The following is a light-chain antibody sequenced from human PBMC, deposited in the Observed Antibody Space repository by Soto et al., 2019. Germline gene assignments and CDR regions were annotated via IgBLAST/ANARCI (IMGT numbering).Light chain of an antibody. V-gene: IGLV1-51*01. CDR1: SSNIGDNY. J-gene: IGLJ1*01. CDR3: GTWDDRLDGNYV. CDR2: DND. Sequence: QSVLTQPPSVSAAPGQQVTISCSGSSSNIGDNYVSWYQHLPGTAPKLVVYDNDRRPSGIPGRFSGSKPGTSATLVITGLQTGDEADYYCGTWDDRLDGNYVFGTGTKATVL.